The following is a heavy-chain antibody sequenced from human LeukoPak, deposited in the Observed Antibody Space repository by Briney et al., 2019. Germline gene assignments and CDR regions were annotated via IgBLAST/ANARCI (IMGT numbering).Heavy chain of an antibody. J-gene: IGHJ6*02. V-gene: IGHV3-73*01. CDR2: IRSKANSYAT. CDR3: TRSLPLPSTYYGILTGYGKHYGMDV. Sequence: GGSLRLSCAASGFTFSGSAMHWVRQASGKGLEWVGRIRSKANSYATAYAASVKGRFTISRDDSKNTAYLQMNSLKTEDTAVYYCTRSLPLPSTYYGILTGYGKHYGMDVWGQGTTVTVSS. CDR1: GFTFSGSA. D-gene: IGHD3-9*01.